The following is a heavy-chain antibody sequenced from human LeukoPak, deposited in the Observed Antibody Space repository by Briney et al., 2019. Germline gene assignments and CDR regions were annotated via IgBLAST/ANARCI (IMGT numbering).Heavy chain of an antibody. V-gene: IGHV3-21*01. Sequence: GGSLRLSCAASGFTFSRYTMNWVRQAPGKGLEWVSSISRTSIYIYYAVSVKGRFTISRDNAKNSLYLQMNSLRAEDTAVYYCARALYDSSGYYSHFDYWGQGTLVTVSS. D-gene: IGHD3-22*01. CDR1: GFTFSRYT. CDR2: ISRTSIYI. CDR3: ARALYDSSGYYSHFDY. J-gene: IGHJ4*02.